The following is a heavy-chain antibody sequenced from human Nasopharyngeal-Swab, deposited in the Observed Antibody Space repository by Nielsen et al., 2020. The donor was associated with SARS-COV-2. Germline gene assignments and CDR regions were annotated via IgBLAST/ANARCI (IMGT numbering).Heavy chain of an antibody. Sequence: ETLSLTCAASGFALSSYAMSWVRQAPGKGLEWVSVISVSGGGTYYADSVKGQFTISRDISKNRLYLQMNSLRAEDTAVYYCAKRGSGSSWNAEDYWGHGTLVTVSS. D-gene: IGHD6-13*01. CDR1: GFALSSYA. CDR3: AKRGSGSSWNAEDY. V-gene: IGHV3-23*01. CDR2: ISVSGGGT. J-gene: IGHJ4*01.